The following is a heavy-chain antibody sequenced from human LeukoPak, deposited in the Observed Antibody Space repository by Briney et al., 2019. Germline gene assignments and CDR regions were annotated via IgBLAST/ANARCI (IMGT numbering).Heavy chain of an antibody. Sequence: GGSLRLSCAASGFTFSDYYMSWIRQAPGKGLEWVSYISSSSSYTNYADSVKGRFTISRDNAKNSLYLQMNSLRAEDTAVYYCAREGSRWNFDYWGQGTLVTVSS. CDR3: AREGSRWNFDY. CDR2: ISSSSSYT. CDR1: GFTFSDYY. V-gene: IGHV3-11*06. D-gene: IGHD4-23*01. J-gene: IGHJ4*02.